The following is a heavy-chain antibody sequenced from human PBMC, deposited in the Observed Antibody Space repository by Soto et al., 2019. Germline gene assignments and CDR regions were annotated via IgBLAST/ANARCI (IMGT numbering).Heavy chain of an antibody. V-gene: IGHV1-3*01. CDR2: INAGNGNT. J-gene: IGHJ4*02. CDR3: ARAGLRHPLWFVVPY. Sequence: ASVKVSCTASGYTFTSYAIHWVRQAPGQRLEWMGWINAGNGNTKYSQKFQGRVTITRDTSASTAYMELSSLRSEDTAVYYCARAGLRHPLWFVVPYWGQGTLVTVSS. CDR1: GYTFTSYA. D-gene: IGHD3-16*01.